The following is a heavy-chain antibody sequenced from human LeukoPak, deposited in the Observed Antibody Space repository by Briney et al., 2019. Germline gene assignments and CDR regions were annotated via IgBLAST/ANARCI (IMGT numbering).Heavy chain of an antibody. J-gene: IGHJ4*02. Sequence: GGSLRLSCAASGFTFSSYSMNWVREAPGKGLEWVSSISSSSSYIYYADSVKGRFTISRDNAKNSLYLQINSLRAEDTAVYYCASDLSEETYSNSPFDYWGQGTLVTVSS. CDR2: ISSSSSYI. D-gene: IGHD4-11*01. CDR3: ASDLSEETYSNSPFDY. CDR1: GFTFSSYS. V-gene: IGHV3-21*01.